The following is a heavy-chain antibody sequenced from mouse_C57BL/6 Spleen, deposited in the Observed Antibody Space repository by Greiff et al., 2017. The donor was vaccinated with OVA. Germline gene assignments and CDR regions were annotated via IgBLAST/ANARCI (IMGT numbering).Heavy chain of an antibody. Sequence: LVESGAELARPGASVKLSCKASGYTFTSYGISWVKQRTGQGLEWIGEIYPRSGNTYYNEKFKGKATLTADKSSSTAYMELRSLTSEDSAVYFCARRYYGSSNAMDYWGQGTSVTVSS. J-gene: IGHJ4*01. CDR3: ARRYYGSSNAMDY. CDR2: IYPRSGNT. D-gene: IGHD1-1*01. CDR1: GYTFTSYG. V-gene: IGHV1-81*01.